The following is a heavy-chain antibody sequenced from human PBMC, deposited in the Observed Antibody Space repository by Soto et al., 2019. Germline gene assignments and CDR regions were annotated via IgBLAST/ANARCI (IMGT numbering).Heavy chain of an antibody. D-gene: IGHD3-3*01. Sequence: QVQLVESGGGVVQPGRSLRLSCAASGFTFSSYGMHWVRQAPGKGLEWVAVISYDGSNKYYADSVKGRFTISRDNSKKPLYLPMNRLRAEETGVYYCAKDVLRFLEWLAFYGMDVWGQGTTVTVSS. CDR1: GFTFSSYG. CDR3: AKDVLRFLEWLAFYGMDV. CDR2: ISYDGSNK. J-gene: IGHJ6*02. V-gene: IGHV3-30*18.